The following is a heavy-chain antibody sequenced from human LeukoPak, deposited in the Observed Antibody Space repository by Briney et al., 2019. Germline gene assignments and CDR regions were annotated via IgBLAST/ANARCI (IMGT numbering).Heavy chain of an antibody. CDR3: AKGDRIVARDAFDI. CDR1: GFTFDDYT. V-gene: IGHV3-43*01. J-gene: IGHJ3*02. CDR2: ISWDGGST. D-gene: IGHD6-6*01. Sequence: GGSLRLSCAASGFTFDDYTMHWVRQAPGKGLEWVSLISWDGGSTHYADSVKGRFTISRDSSKNSLYLQMNSLRTEDTALYYCAKGDRIVARDAFDIWGQGTMVTVSS.